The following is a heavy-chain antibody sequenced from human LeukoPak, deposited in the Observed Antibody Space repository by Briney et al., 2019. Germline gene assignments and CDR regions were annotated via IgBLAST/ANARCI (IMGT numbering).Heavy chain of an antibody. CDR1: GYTFTNYY. V-gene: IGHV1-46*01. Sequence: EASVKVSCKASGYTFTNYYLHWVRQAPGQGLEWMGIITPSGGSTNYAQKFQGRVTMTRDTSTSTAYMELSSLRSEDTAVYYCARVTYSSGSNYFDYWGQGTLVTVSS. J-gene: IGHJ4*02. D-gene: IGHD6-19*01. CDR3: ARVTYSSGSNYFDY. CDR2: ITPSGGST.